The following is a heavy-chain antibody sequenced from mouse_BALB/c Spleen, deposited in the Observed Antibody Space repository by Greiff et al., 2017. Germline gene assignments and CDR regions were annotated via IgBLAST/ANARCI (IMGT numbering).Heavy chain of an antibody. CDR3: TRKKYGNYDAMDY. CDR1: GYTFTSYY. V-gene: IGHV1S81*02. CDR2: INPSNGGT. D-gene: IGHD2-10*02. Sequence: VQLQESGAELVKPGASVKLSCKASGYTFTSYYMYWVKQRPGQGLEWIGEINPSNGGTNFNEKFKSKATLTVDKSSSTAYMQLSSLTSEDSAVYYCTRKKYGNYDAMDYWGQGTSVTVSS. J-gene: IGHJ4*01.